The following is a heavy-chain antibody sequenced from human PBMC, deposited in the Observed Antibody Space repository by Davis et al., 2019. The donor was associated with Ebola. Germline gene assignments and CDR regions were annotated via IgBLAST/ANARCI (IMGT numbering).Heavy chain of an antibody. CDR3: ARVRYFGYGMDV. D-gene: IGHD3-10*01. J-gene: IGHJ6*02. Sequence: PGGSLRLSCTVSGGSVSSGSYYWSWIRQPPGKGLEWIGYIYYSGSTNYNPSLKSRVTISVDTSKNQFSLKLSSVTAADTAVYYCARVRYFGYGMDVWGQGTTVTVSS. CDR1: GGSVSSGSYY. CDR2: IYYSGST. V-gene: IGHV4-61*01.